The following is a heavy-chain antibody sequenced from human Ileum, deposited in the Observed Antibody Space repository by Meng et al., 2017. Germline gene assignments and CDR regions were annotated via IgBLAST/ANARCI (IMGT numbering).Heavy chain of an antibody. J-gene: IGHJ4*02. CDR2: ISHSGSA. CDR1: SGSISSNTY. D-gene: IGHD4-23*01. CDR3: ARHGGYSQDF. Sequence: QVHVQESGPGLVWPSGTLSLTCAVSSGSISSNTYWSWVRQPPGKGLEWIGQISHSGSAYYNPSLKSRVTMSVDKSKSQFSLMLTSVTAADTAIYYCARHGGYSQDFWGQGTLVTVSS. V-gene: IGHV4-4*02.